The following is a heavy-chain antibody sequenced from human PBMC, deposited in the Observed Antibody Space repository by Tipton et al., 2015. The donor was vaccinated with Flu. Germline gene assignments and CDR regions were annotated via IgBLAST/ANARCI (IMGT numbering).Heavy chain of an antibody. J-gene: IGHJ4*02. D-gene: IGHD3-22*01. CDR1: GGSISSSTYD. CDR2: IYNSGRT. V-gene: IGHV4-39*07. Sequence: LRLSCTVSGGSISSSTYDWGWGWIRQPPGKGLEWIANIYNSGRTHYNPSLKSRVTISVATSKNQFSLKLRSVTAADTAVSYRARNNRHSGSGSPQPLAGPDYWGQGTLVTVSS. CDR3: ARNNRHSGSGSPQPLAGPDY.